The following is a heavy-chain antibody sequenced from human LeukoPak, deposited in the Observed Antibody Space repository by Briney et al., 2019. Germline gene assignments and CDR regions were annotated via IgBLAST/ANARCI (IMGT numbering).Heavy chain of an antibody. CDR3: ARDRPYYYGSGSYHPYYYYGMDV. CDR2: ISAYNGNT. J-gene: IGHJ6*02. Sequence: ASVKVSCKASGGTFSSHAISWVRQAPGQGLEWMGWISAYNGNTNYAQKLQGRVTMTTDTSTSTAYMELRSLRSDDTAVYYCARDRPYYYGSGSYHPYYYYGMDVWGQGTTVTVSS. V-gene: IGHV1-18*01. D-gene: IGHD3-10*01. CDR1: GGTFSSHA.